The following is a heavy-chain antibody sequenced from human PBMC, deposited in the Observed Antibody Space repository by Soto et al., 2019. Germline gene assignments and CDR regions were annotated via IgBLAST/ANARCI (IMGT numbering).Heavy chain of an antibody. J-gene: IGHJ4*02. D-gene: IGHD7-27*01. V-gene: IGHV4-30-4*01. CDR2: IFDSGTT. CDR3: ARGPSGDKVHY. Sequence: PSETLSLTSTVSGGSITSDYSCWSWIRQPPGEGLEWIGHIFDSGTTYTNPSLRSQVAISLDTSKNHFSLTLSSVTAADTAVYYCARGPSGDKVHYWGQGALVTVSS. CDR1: GGSITSDYSC.